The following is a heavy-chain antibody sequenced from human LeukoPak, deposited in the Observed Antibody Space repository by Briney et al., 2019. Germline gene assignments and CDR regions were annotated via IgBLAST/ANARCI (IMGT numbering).Heavy chain of an antibody. CDR3: ARTPKRFGELYQSADY. D-gene: IGHD3-10*01. J-gene: IGHJ4*02. Sequence: ASVKVSCKASGYTFTNHGITWVRQAPGQGLEWMGWISAYNGNAEYAQSFQGRVTMTTDTSTGTAYMELRSLRSDDTGVYYCARTPKRFGELYQSADYWGQGTLVTVSS. CDR2: ISAYNGNA. CDR1: GYTFTNHG. V-gene: IGHV1-18*01.